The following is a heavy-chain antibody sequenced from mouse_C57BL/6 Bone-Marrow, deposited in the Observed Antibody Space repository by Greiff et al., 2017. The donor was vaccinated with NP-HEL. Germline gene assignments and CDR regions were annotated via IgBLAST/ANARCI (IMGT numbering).Heavy chain of an antibody. V-gene: IGHV1-66*01. D-gene: IGHD2-4*01. J-gene: IGHJ4*01. CDR2: IYPGSGNT. CDR1: GYSFTSYY. CDR3: ARRGPYDYDEAMDY. Sequence: QVQLKESGPELVKPGASVKISCKASGYSFTSYYIHWVKQRPGQGLEWIGWIYPGSGNTKYNEKFKGKATLTADTSSSTAYMQLSSLTSEDSAVYYCARRGPYDYDEAMDYWGQGTSGTVSS.